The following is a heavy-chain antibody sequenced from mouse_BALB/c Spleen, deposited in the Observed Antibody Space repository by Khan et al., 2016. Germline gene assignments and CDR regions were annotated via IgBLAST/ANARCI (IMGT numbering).Heavy chain of an antibody. CDR3: ARAGYYGYHAY. CDR2: INPDSSTI. Sequence: EGQLVESGGGLVQPGGSLKLSCAASGFDFSRYWMRWVRQAPGKGLEWIGEINPDSSTINYTTSLKDKFIISRDNATHTLYLQMSKVRSEDTALYYCARAGYYGYHAYWDQGTLVTVSA. D-gene: IGHD1-1*01. J-gene: IGHJ3*01. V-gene: IGHV4-1*02. CDR1: GFDFSRYW.